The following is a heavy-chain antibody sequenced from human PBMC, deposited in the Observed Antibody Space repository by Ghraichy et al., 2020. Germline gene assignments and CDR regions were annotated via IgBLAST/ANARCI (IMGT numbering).Heavy chain of an antibody. CDR3: AIRDFWSGYYTPNYYYGMDV. Sequence: GESLNISCKGSGYSFTSYWISWVRQMPGKGLEWMGRIDPSDSYTNYSPSFQGHVTISADKSISTAYLQWSSLKASDTTMYYCAIRDFWSGYYTPNYYYGMDVWGQGTTVTVSS. J-gene: IGHJ6*02. CDR1: GYSFTSYW. CDR2: IDPSDSYT. V-gene: IGHV5-10-1*01. D-gene: IGHD3-3*01.